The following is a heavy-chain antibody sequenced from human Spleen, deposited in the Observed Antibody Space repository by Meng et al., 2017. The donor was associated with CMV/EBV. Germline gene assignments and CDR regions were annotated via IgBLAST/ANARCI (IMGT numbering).Heavy chain of an antibody. Sequence: SLKISCVGSGFTFNHYAMHWVRQAPGKGLEWVALMSYDGRDKNYADSVKGRFTISRDNSKNTLYLQMNSLRVEDTATYYCARETKGYCSSVSCYALGYFDYWGQGTLVTVSS. CDR3: ARETKGYCSSVSCYALGYFDY. J-gene: IGHJ4*02. V-gene: IGHV3-30*04. D-gene: IGHD2-2*01. CDR1: GFTFNHYA. CDR2: MSYDGRDK.